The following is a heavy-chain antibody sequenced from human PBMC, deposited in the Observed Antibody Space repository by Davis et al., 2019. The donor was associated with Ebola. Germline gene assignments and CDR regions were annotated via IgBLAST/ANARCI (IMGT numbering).Heavy chain of an antibody. CDR2: IRSTAYGGTT. Sequence: GESLNISCTASGFTFGDYAMSWFRQAPGKGLEWVGFIRSTAYGGTTEYAASVKGRFTISRDDSKSIAYLQMNSLKTEDTAVYYCTRVLRWELRDYFDYWGQGTLVTVSS. CDR3: TRVLRWELRDYFDY. J-gene: IGHJ4*02. V-gene: IGHV3-49*03. D-gene: IGHD1-26*01. CDR1: GFTFGDYA.